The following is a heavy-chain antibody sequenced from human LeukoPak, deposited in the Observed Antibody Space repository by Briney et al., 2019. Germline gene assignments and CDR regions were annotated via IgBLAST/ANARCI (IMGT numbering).Heavy chain of an antibody. V-gene: IGHV3-21*01. Sequence: GGSLRLSCAASGFNFSDYNMNWVRQAPGKGLEWVSVISSSSKYIYYADSVKGRFTISRDNAKNSLHLQMNSLRAEDTAVYYCAVNDAFDIWGQGTMVTVSS. CDR1: GFNFSDYN. J-gene: IGHJ3*02. CDR2: ISSSSKYI. CDR3: AVNDAFDI.